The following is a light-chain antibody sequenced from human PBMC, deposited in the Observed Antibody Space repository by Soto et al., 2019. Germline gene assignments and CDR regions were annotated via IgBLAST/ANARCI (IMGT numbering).Light chain of an antibody. CDR1: PSVRGT. J-gene: IGKJ1*01. CDR3: QQNNDWPRT. CDR2: DAS. V-gene: IGKV3D-15*01. Sequence: CAITLTLSPGKRATLSCRTSPSVRGTSLAWYQQKPGQAPRLLIYDASNRATGIPARFSGSGSGTDFTLTISSLQPEDFAVYYCQQNNDWPRTFGPGTKVDIK.